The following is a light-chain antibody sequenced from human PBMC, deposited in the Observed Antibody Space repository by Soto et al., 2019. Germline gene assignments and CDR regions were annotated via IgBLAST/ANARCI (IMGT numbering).Light chain of an antibody. V-gene: IGLV2-14*03. CDR3: SSYASTTRV. CDR2: DVS. Sequence: QSALTQPASVSGSPGQSITISCTGTSSDVGGFNYVSWYQHHPGKAPKLMIYDVSNRPSGVSSRFSGSKSGNTASLTISGLQSEDEADYYCSSYASTTRVFGGGTQLTVL. CDR1: SSDVGGFNY. J-gene: IGLJ3*02.